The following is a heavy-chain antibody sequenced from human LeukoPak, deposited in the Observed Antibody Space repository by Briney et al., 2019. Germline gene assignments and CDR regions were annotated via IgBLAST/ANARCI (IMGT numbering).Heavy chain of an antibody. J-gene: IGHJ6*02. D-gene: IGHD6-13*01. CDR3: AKASSSWSGYYYGMDV. Sequence: GRSLRLSCAASGFTFSSYGMHWVRQAPGKGLEWVAVISYDGSNEYYADSVKGRFTISRDKSKNTLYLQMNSLRAEDTAVYYCAKASSSWSGYYYGMDVWGQGTTVTVSS. CDR2: ISYDGSNE. V-gene: IGHV3-30*18. CDR1: GFTFSSYG.